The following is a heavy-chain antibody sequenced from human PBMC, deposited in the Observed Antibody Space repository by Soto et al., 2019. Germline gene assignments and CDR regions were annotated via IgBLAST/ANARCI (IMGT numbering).Heavy chain of an antibody. CDR2: ISSAGDST. D-gene: IGHD3-22*01. CDR3: RAMMTMIVVETYDVFDI. J-gene: IGHJ3*02. Sequence: NLVESGGGLVQPGGSLRLSCSASGFSFGSYSVHWVRQAPGKGLEYVSAISSAGDSTYYADSVKGRFTMARDNSKNTLYLQMNSLRSEDTAVYYCRAMMTMIVVETYDVFDIWGQGTMVTVSS. V-gene: IGHV3-64D*08. CDR1: GFSFGSYS.